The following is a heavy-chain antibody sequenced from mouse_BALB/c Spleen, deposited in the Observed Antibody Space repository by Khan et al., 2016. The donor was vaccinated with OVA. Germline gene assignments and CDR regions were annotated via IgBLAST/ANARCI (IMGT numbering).Heavy chain of an antibody. CDR3: ARNSYMYDFTY. Sequence: QVQLKESGPGLLRPSQSLSITCTVSGFSLTTYGVHWVRQSPGKGLEWLGLIWSGENTDYNTAFISRLSISKDNSKSQVFFKMNSLQADDTAIYYCARNSYMYDFTYWGQGTLVTVSA. D-gene: IGHD2-14*01. V-gene: IGHV2-4-1*01. J-gene: IGHJ3*01. CDR1: GFSLTTYG. CDR2: IWSGENT.